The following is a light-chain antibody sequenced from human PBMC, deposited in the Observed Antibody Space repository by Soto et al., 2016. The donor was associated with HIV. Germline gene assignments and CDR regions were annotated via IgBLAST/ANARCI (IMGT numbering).Light chain of an antibody. J-gene: IGKJ1*01. V-gene: IGKV2-28*01. Sequence: DIVMTQSPLSLPVTPGEPASISCRSSQSLLHSNGYNYLNWYLQKPGQSPQLLIYLGSNRASGVPDRFSGSGSGTDFTLKINRVKAEDVGVYYCMQALQTRTFGQGTKVEIK. CDR3: MQALQTRT. CDR2: LGS. CDR1: QSLLHSNGYNY.